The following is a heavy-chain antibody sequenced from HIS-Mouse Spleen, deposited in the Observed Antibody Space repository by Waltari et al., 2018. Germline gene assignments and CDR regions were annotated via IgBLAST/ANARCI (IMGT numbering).Heavy chain of an antibody. J-gene: IGHJ4*02. CDR2: ISDDGSNK. Sequence: QVQLVESGGGVVQPGRSLRLSCAASGFTFSSYGMHWVRQAPGKGVGWVAVISDDGSNKYYADSVKCRFTISRDNSKNTLYLQMNSLRAEDTAVYYCAKASSGWLDYWGQGTLVTVSS. D-gene: IGHD6-19*01. CDR3: AKASSGWLDY. CDR1: GFTFSSYG. V-gene: IGHV3-30*18.